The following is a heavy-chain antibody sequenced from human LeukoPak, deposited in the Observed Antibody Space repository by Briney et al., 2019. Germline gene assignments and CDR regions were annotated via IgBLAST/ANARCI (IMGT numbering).Heavy chain of an antibody. CDR1: GGSISSYY. D-gene: IGHD4-11*01. CDR3: ARGVGDSNSMYYFDY. J-gene: IGHJ4*02. Sequence: SETLSLTCTVSGGSISSYYWSWIRQPPGKGLEWIGYIYYSGSTNYNPSLKSRVTISVDTSKNQFSLKLSSVTAADTAVYYCARGVGDSNSMYYFDYWGQGTLVTVSS. CDR2: IYYSGST. V-gene: IGHV4-59*01.